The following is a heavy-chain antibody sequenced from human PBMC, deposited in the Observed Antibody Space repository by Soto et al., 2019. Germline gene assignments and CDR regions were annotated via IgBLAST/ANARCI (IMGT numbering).Heavy chain of an antibody. CDR1: GGSISSGGYY. CDR3: ARGPRDYFDH. V-gene: IGHV4-31*03. CDR2: IYYSGST. Sequence: QVQLQESGPGLVKPSQTLSLTCTVSGGSISSGGYYWSWIRQHPGKGLEWIGYIYYSGSTYYNPSLKSRVTISVDTSKNQFFLKLSSLTAADSVVYYCARGPRDYFDHWGQGTLVTVSS. J-gene: IGHJ4*02.